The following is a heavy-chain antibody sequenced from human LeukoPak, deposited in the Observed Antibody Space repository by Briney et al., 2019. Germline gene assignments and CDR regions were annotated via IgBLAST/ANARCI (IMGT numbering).Heavy chain of an antibody. CDR3: ARDLPVAGKRFYYYYGMDV. D-gene: IGHD6-19*01. J-gene: IGHJ6*02. CDR1: GYTFTSYG. CDR2: ISAYNGNT. Sequence: VASVKVSCKASGYTFTSYGTSWVRQAPGQGLEWMGWISAYNGNTNYAQKLQGRVTMTTDTSTSTAYMELRSLRSDDTAVYYCARDLPVAGKRFYYYYGMDVWGQGTTVTVSS. V-gene: IGHV1-18*01.